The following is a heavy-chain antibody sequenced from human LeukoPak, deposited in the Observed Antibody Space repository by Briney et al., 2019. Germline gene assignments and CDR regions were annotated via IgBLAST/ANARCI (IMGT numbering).Heavy chain of an antibody. CDR2: IIPILGIA. CDR1: GGTFSSYT. J-gene: IGHJ4*02. D-gene: IGHD2-2*01. Sequence: SVKVSCKASGGTFSSYTISWVRQAPGQGLEWMGRIIPILGIANYAQKFQGRVTITADKSTGTAYMELGSLRSEGTAVYYCARAGLRCSSTSCPFDYWGQGTLVTVSS. V-gene: IGHV1-69*02. CDR3: ARAGLRCSSTSCPFDY.